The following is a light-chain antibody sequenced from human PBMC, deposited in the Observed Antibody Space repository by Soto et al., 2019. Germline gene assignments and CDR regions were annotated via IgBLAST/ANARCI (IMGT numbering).Light chain of an antibody. V-gene: IGKV3-15*01. CDR3: QQYNNWPLT. CDR2: DAS. J-gene: IGKJ4*01. Sequence: EIVLTQSPATLSVSPGERATLSCRASQSVRSNLAWYQQKPGQAPRLLIFDASTRATNIPARFSGSGSGTEFTLTISSLQSEDFAVYYCQQYNNWPLTFGGGTKVDIK. CDR1: QSVRSN.